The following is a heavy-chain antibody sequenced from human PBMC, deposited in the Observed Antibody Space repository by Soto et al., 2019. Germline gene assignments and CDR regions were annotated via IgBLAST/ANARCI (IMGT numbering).Heavy chain of an antibody. V-gene: IGHV1-69*13. D-gene: IGHD4-17*01. CDR2: IIPIFGTA. Sequence: ASVKVSCKASGGTFSSYAISWVRQAPGQGLEWMGGIIPIFGTANYAQKFQGRVTITADESTSTAYMELSSLRSEDTAVYYCARDNYGAFFGLNYWGQGTLVTVSS. CDR1: GGTFSSYA. CDR3: ARDNYGAFFGLNY. J-gene: IGHJ4*02.